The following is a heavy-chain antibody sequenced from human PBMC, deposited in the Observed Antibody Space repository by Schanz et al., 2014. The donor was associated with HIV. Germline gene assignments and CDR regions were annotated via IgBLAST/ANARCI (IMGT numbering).Heavy chain of an antibody. CDR2: IPYDGRNK. CDR1: GFTFDNYG. D-gene: IGHD3-22*01. CDR3: AKDRNYYDSKYRGKGNYYYYYGMDV. V-gene: IGHV3-30*18. Sequence: QVQLVESGGGVVQPGRSLRLSCAASGFTFDNYGMHWVRQAPGKGLEWVAVIPYDGRNKYYADSVKGRFTISRDNSKNTLNLRVNSLRAEDTAVYYCAKDRNYYDSKYRGKGNYYYYYGMDVWGQGTTVTVSS. J-gene: IGHJ6*02.